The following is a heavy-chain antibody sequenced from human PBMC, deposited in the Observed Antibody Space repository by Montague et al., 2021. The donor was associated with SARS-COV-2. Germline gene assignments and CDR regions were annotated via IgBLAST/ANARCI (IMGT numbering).Heavy chain of an antibody. D-gene: IGHD3/OR15-3a*01. CDR3: ARLDGLGY. J-gene: IGHJ4*02. CDR1: GDSISSSNW. Sequence: SDTLSLTRAVSGDSISSSNWWSWVRQPPGKGLEWIGEIYHGGSTNYNPSLKSRVTMSIDESRNQFSLSLSSMTAADTAVYYCARLDGLGYWGQGTLVAVSS. V-gene: IGHV4-4*02. CDR2: IYHGGST.